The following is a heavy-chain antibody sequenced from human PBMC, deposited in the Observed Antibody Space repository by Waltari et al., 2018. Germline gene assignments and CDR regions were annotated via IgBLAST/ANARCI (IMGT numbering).Heavy chain of an antibody. V-gene: IGHV7-4-1*02. D-gene: IGHD6-25*01. J-gene: IGHJ4*02. CDR3: VRTWGYSGYVF. Sequence: QFRLVQSEPALRRPGASVRISCKVSAPGPTDPINWVRQAPGQGLVWVGSIDPTTGHPTYARDFAGRFALSTDASVATSYLVISDLQTADTALCYCVRTWGYSGYVFWGQGTLITVSS. CDR2: IDPTTGHP. CDR1: APGPTDP.